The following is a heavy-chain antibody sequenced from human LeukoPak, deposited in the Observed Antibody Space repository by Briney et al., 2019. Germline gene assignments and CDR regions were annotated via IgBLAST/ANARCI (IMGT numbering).Heavy chain of an antibody. D-gene: IGHD3-22*01. CDR3: ACQLMIVVYNWFDP. CDR1: GGTFSTYA. CDR2: IIPTFGTA. J-gene: IGHJ5*02. Sequence: GASVKVSCKASGGTFSTYAISWVRQAPGQGLEWMGGIIPTFGTANYAQKFQGRVTITADESTSTAYMELSSLRSEDTAVYYCACQLMIVVYNWFDPWGQGTLVTVSS. V-gene: IGHV1-69*13.